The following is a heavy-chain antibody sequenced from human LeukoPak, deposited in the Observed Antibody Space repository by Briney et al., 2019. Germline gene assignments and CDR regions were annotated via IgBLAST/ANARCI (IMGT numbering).Heavy chain of an antibody. D-gene: IGHD6-13*01. Sequence: ASVKISCKASGYTFTSYGITWVRRAHGQGLEWLGWIRVYNGNTNYAKNFQDRVTMTTDTSTNTAYMELSSLRFDDTAVYYCARSGAAARPQEDYWGQGTLVTVSS. V-gene: IGHV1-18*01. J-gene: IGHJ4*02. CDR1: GYTFTSYG. CDR3: ARSGAAARPQEDY. CDR2: IRVYNGNT.